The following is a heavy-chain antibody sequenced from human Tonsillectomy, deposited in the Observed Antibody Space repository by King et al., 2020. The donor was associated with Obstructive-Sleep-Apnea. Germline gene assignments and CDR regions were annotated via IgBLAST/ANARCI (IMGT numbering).Heavy chain of an antibody. D-gene: IGHD3-9*01. CDR3: ATEQAGYKEDDAFDI. CDR2: ISSRGTTK. CDR1: GFPFSDYY. V-gene: IGHV3-11*01. Sequence: VQLVESGGGLVKPGGSLRLSCAASGFPFSDYYMSWIRQAPGKGLEWISYISSRGTTKYYTDSVKGRFTVSRENAKKSLFLQMNSLRAEDTAVYYCATEQAGYKEDDAFDIWGHGTMVIVSS. J-gene: IGHJ3*02.